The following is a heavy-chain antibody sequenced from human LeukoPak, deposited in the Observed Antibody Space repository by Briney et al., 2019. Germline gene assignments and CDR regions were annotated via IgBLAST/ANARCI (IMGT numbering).Heavy chain of an antibody. CDR2: IYHSGST. V-gene: IGHV4-38-2*02. Sequence: SETLSLTCTVSGYSISSGYYWGWIRQPPGKGLEWIGSIYHSGSTYYNPSLKSRVTISVDTSKNQFSLKLSSVTAADTAVYYCARVPVPPLLWFGELLGAFDIWGQGTMVTVSS. CDR1: GYSISSGYY. CDR3: ARVPVPPLLWFGELLGAFDI. D-gene: IGHD3-10*01. J-gene: IGHJ3*02.